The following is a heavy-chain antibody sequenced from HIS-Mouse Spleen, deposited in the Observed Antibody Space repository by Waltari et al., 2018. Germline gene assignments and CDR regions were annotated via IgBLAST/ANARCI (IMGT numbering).Heavy chain of an antibody. V-gene: IGHV4-39*07. Sequence: QLQLQESGPGLVKPSETLSLTCTVSGGSISSSSYYWGGIRQPPGKGLEWIGSIYYSGSTYYNPSLKSRVTISVDTSKNQFSLKLSSVTAADTAVYYCARDGYGGYGHDAFDIWGQGTMVTVSS. CDR2: IYYSGST. D-gene: IGHD5-12*01. J-gene: IGHJ3*02. CDR1: GGSISSSSYY. CDR3: ARDGYGGYGHDAFDI.